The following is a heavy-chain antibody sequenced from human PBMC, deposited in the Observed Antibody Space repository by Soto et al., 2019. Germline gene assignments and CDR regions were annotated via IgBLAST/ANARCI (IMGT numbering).Heavy chain of an antibody. V-gene: IGHV5-51*01. CDR1: GYSFTSYW. CDR3: ARLLDYDSSGYYPYYYYGMDV. CDR2: IYPGDSDT. D-gene: IGHD3-22*01. J-gene: IGHJ6*02. Sequence: GESLKISCKGSGYSFTSYWIGWVRQMPGKGLEWMGIIYPGDSDTRYSPSFQGQVTISAAKSISTAYLQWSSLKASDTAMYYCARLLDYDSSGYYPYYYYGMDVWGQGTTVTVS.